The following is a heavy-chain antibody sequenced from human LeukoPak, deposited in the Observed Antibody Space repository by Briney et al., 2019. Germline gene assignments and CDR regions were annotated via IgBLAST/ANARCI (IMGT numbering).Heavy chain of an antibody. CDR2: IIPIFGTA. J-gene: IGHJ4*02. CDR3: ASHPVEYYYDSSGSPHY. Sequence: ASVTVSFKASGGTFSSYAISWVRQAPGQGLEWMGGIIPIFGTANYAQKFQGRVTITADESTSTAYMELSSLRSEDTAVYYCASHPVEYYYDSSGSPHYWGQGTLVTVSS. CDR1: GGTFSSYA. V-gene: IGHV1-69*01. D-gene: IGHD3-22*01.